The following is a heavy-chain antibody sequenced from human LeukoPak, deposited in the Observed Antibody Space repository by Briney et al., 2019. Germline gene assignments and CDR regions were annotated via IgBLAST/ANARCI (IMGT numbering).Heavy chain of an antibody. V-gene: IGHV3-64D*06. CDR3: VKRATSGSGVTYDY. CDR2: ISSNGDIT. Sequence: PGGSLRLSCSASGFTFSNYAMHWVRQTPGKGLEYVSAISSNGDITNYADSVKGRFTISRDNSKNTLLLQMSSLRTEDTAVYYCVKRATSGSGVTYDYWGQGTLVTVSS. CDR1: GFTFSNYA. D-gene: IGHD3-10*01. J-gene: IGHJ4*02.